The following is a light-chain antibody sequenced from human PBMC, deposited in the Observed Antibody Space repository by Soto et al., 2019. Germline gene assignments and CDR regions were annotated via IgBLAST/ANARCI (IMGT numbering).Light chain of an antibody. CDR1: QSVSSY. CDR3: PQRSNWPALT. V-gene: IGKV3-11*01. Sequence: EIVLTQSPATLSLSPGERATFSCRASQSVSSYLAWYQQKPGQAPRLLIYDASNRATGIPARFSGSGSGTDFTLTISSLEPEDFAVYYCPQRSNWPALTFGGGTKVDIK. J-gene: IGKJ4*01. CDR2: DAS.